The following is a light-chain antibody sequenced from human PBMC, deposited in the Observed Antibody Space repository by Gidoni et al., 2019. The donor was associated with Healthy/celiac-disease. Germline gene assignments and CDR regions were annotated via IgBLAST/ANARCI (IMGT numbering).Light chain of an antibody. Sequence: EIVMTQSPATLSVSPGERATLACIASKSVSSNLAWYQQKPGQAPRLLIYGASTRATGIPARFSGSGSGTEFTLTISSLQSEDFAVYYCQQYNNWPKTFGQGTKVEIK. CDR1: KSVSSN. CDR2: GAS. J-gene: IGKJ1*01. V-gene: IGKV3-15*01. CDR3: QQYNNWPKT.